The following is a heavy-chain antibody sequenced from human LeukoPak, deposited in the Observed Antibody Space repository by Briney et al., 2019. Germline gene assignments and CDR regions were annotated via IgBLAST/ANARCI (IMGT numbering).Heavy chain of an antibody. Sequence: SETLSLTCTVSGGSISSYHWSWIRQPPGKGLEWIGYIYYSGSTNYNPSLKSRVTISLDTSKNQFSLKLRSVTAADTAVYYCARHYSVGRIAAGFHPWGQGTLVTVSS. CDR3: ARHYSVGRIAAGFHP. CDR1: GGSISSYH. CDR2: IYYSGST. V-gene: IGHV4-59*08. D-gene: IGHD6-13*01. J-gene: IGHJ5*02.